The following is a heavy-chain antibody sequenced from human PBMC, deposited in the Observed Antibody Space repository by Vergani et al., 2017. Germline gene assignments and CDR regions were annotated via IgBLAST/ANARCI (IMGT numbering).Heavy chain of an antibody. D-gene: IGHD3-9*01. J-gene: IGHJ4*02. CDR3: ARGDHGIWTRYGY. V-gene: IGHV1-46*03. CDR2: INPSGGHT. CDR1: GYTFSNYY. Sequence: QVQVLQSGAEVKKSGASVKVSCKTSGYTFSNYYMHWVRQAPGQGLEWMGIINPSGGHTNYAQKFQGRFTMTRDTSTSTVYMELSSLRSEDTAIYYCARGDHGIWTRYGYWGQGTLVTVSA.